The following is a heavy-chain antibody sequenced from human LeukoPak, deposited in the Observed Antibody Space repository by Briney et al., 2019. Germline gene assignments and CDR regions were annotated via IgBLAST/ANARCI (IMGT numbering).Heavy chain of an antibody. CDR1: GYTLTELS. CDR3: ARADQWLTEGAFDI. CDR2: FDPEDGET. D-gene: IGHD6-19*01. Sequence: ASVKVSCKVSGYTLTELSMHWVRQAPGKGLEWMGGFDPEDGETIYAQKFRGRVTMTEDTSTDTAYMELSSLRSDDTAVYYCARADQWLTEGAFDIWGQGTMVTVSS. J-gene: IGHJ3*02. V-gene: IGHV1-24*01.